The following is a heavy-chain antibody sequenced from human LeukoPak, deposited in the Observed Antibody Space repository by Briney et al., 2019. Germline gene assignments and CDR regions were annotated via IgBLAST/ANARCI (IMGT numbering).Heavy chain of an antibody. J-gene: IGHJ3*02. Sequence: SSETLPLTCTVSGGSISSYYWSWIRQPPGKGLEWIGYIYYSGSTNYNPSLKSRVTISVDTSKNQFSLKLSSVTAADTAVYYCASFGGPHDAFDIWGQGTMVTVSS. CDR1: GGSISSYY. V-gene: IGHV4-59*08. CDR2: IYYSGST. D-gene: IGHD3-10*01. CDR3: ASFGGPHDAFDI.